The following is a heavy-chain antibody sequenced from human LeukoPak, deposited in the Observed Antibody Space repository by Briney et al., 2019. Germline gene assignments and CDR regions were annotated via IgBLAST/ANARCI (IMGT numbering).Heavy chain of an antibody. CDR1: GFTFSSYG. CDR2: IWYDGSNK. D-gene: IGHD4-23*01. CDR3: AKDYGGNSFPDY. Sequence: GGSLRLSCAASGFTFSSYGMHWVRQAPGKGLEWVAVIWYDGSNKYYADSVRGRFTISRDNSKNTLYLQMNSLRVEDTAVYYCAKDYGGNSFPDYWGQGTLVTVSS. J-gene: IGHJ4*02. V-gene: IGHV3-30*02.